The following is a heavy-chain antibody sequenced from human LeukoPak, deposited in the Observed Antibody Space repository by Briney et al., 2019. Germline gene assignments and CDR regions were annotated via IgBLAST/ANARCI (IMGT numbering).Heavy chain of an antibody. CDR1: GFTVSSNY. CDR3: ASGGYSYRGYYFDY. J-gene: IGHJ4*02. V-gene: IGHV3-48*02. D-gene: IGHD5-18*01. Sequence: GGSLRLSCAASGFTVSSNYMSWVRQAPGKGLEWVSYISSSSSTIYYADSVKGRFTISRDNAKNSLYLQMNSLRDEDTAVYYCASGGYSYRGYYFDYWGQGTLVTVSS. CDR2: ISSSSSTI.